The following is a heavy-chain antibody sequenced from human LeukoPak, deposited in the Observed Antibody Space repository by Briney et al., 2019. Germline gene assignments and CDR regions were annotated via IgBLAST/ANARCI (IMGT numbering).Heavy chain of an antibody. J-gene: IGHJ4*02. CDR3: ARGSAFDY. CDR2: INHSGST. Sequence: KPSETLSLTCGVYGGSFSGYYWSWIRQPPGKGLEWIGEINHSGSTNYNPSLKSRVTISVDTSKNQFSLKLSSVTAADTAVYYCARGSAFDYWGQGTLVTVSS. V-gene: IGHV4-34*01. CDR1: GGSFSGYY.